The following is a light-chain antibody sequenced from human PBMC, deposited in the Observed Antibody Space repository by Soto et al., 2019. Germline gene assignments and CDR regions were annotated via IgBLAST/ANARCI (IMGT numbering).Light chain of an antibody. V-gene: IGLV2-14*01. CDR3: SSYTSCSTLV. CDR2: EVS. J-gene: IGLJ2*01. CDR1: SSDVGGYNY. Sequence: QSALTQPASVSGSPGQSITISCTGTSSDVGGYNYVSWYQQHPGKAPKLMIYEVSNRPSGVSNRFSGSKSGNTASLTFSGLQAEDEADYYCSSYTSCSTLVFGGGTKLTVL.